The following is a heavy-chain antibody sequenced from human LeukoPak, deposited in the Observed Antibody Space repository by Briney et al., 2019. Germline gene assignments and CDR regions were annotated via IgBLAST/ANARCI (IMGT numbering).Heavy chain of an antibody. J-gene: IGHJ6*03. Sequence: GASVKVSCKASGYTFTSYGISWVRQAPGQGLEWMGWISAYNGNTNYAQKLQGRVTMTTDTSTSTAYMELRSLRSDDTAVYYCARGVFGDYYYYYYYMDVWGKGTTVTISS. CDR1: GYTFTSYG. CDR2: ISAYNGNT. CDR3: ARGVFGDYYYYYYYMDV. V-gene: IGHV1-18*01. D-gene: IGHD2-21*02.